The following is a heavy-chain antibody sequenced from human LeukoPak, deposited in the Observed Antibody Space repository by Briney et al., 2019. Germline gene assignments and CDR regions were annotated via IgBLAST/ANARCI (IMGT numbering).Heavy chain of an antibody. CDR3: ARDSGSGYFYFDY. J-gene: IGHJ4*02. Sequence: GGSLRLSCAASGFTVSSNYMSWVRQAPGKGLEWVSVIYSSGTTYYADSVKGRFTISRDDSKNTLYLQMSGLRAEDTAVYCCARDSGSGYFYFDYWGQGTLVTVSS. CDR2: IYSSGTT. CDR1: GFTVSSNY. D-gene: IGHD3-22*01. V-gene: IGHV3-66*01.